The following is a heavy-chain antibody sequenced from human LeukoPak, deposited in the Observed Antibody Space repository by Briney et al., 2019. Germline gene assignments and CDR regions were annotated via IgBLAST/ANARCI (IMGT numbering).Heavy chain of an antibody. Sequence: SETLSLTCTVSGGSITSSSYYWGWIRQPPGKGLEWIGIIYYSGSTYYNPSLKGRVTISVDTSKNQFSLKLSSVTAADTAVYYCARAFRARYFDLWGRGTLVTVSS. J-gene: IGHJ2*01. CDR2: IYYSGST. V-gene: IGHV4-39*01. D-gene: IGHD2/OR15-2a*01. CDR3: ARAFRARYFDL. CDR1: GGSITSSSYY.